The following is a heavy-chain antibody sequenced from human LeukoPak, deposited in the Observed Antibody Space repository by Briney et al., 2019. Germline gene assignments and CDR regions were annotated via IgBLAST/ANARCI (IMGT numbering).Heavy chain of an antibody. Sequence: GGSLRLSCEASGFTFSSYWMSWVRQAPGKGLEWVANIKQDGSEKYYVDSVKGRFTISRDNAKNSLYLQMNSLRAEDTAVYYCARGRCMTRSRYGGSCDFDYWGQGTLVTVSS. D-gene: IGHD2-15*01. CDR3: ARGRCMTRSRYGGSCDFDY. V-gene: IGHV3-7*03. CDR1: GFTFSSYW. J-gene: IGHJ4*02. CDR2: IKQDGSEK.